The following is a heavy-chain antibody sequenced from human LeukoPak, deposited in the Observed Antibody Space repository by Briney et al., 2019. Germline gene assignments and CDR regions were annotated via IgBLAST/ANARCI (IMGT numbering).Heavy chain of an antibody. J-gene: IGHJ4*02. D-gene: IGHD1-1*01. CDR3: VSTPDWYNWNDVPYYFDY. CDR2: IIPIFGTA. Sequence: SVKVSRKASGGTFSSYAISWVRQAPGQGLEWMGGIIPIFGTANYAQKFQGRVTITADESTSTAYMELSSLRSEDTAVYYCVSTPDWYNWNDVPYYFDYWGQGTLVTVSS. V-gene: IGHV1-69*13. CDR1: GGTFSSYA.